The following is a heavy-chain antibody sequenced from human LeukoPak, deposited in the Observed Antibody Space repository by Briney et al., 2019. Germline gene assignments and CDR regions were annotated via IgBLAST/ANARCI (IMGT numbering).Heavy chain of an antibody. Sequence: GGSLRLSCAASGFTFDEYGMSWVRQAPGKGLEWVSGINWNGGSTGYVDSVKGRFTISRDNAKNSLYLQMNSPRAEDTALYYCARTVRSSGWYGDYWGQGTLVTVSS. J-gene: IGHJ4*02. V-gene: IGHV3-20*04. CDR3: ARTVRSSGWYGDY. D-gene: IGHD6-19*01. CDR2: INWNGGST. CDR1: GFTFDEYG.